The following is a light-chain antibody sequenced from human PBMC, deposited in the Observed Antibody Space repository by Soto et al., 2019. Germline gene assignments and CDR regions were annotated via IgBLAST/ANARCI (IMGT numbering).Light chain of an antibody. V-gene: IGKV3-20*01. CDR2: ATS. CDR3: QQYGSSWT. J-gene: IGKJ1*01. CDR1: QSINSRY. Sequence: ESVLTQSPGTLSLSPGDRAALACRASQSINSRYLAWYQQTPGQAPRVLIYATSHRATGIPDRLSGSGSGTDFTPTINRMEPADFAVYYCQQYGSSWTFGQGTNVDIK.